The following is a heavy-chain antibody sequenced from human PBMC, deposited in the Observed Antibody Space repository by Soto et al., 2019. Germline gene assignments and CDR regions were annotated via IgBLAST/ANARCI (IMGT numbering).Heavy chain of an antibody. CDR1: GYTFTSYG. D-gene: IGHD6-13*01. V-gene: IGHV1-18*01. J-gene: IGHJ5*02. CDR2: ISAYNGNT. Sequence: GASVKVSCKASGYTFTSYGISWVRQAPGQGLEWMGWISAYNGNTNYAQKLQGRVTMTTDTSTSTAYMELRSLRSDDTAVYYCARDFEYKLAAAPPNWFDPWGQGTLVTVSS. CDR3: ARDFEYKLAAAPPNWFDP.